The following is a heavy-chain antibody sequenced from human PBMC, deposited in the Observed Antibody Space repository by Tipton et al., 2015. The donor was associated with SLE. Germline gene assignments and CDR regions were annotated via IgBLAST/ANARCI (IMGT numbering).Heavy chain of an antibody. CDR3: ARGDFWSGLDY. Sequence: LSLTCTVSGGSITSRYWNWVRQPPGKGLEWIGYIYYSGTTSYNSSLKSRVTISVDSAKNQFSLKVSSVTAADTAVYFCARGDFWSGLDYWGQGTLVTVSS. V-gene: IGHV4-59*11. CDR2: IYYSGTT. J-gene: IGHJ4*02. D-gene: IGHD3-3*01. CDR1: GGSITSRY.